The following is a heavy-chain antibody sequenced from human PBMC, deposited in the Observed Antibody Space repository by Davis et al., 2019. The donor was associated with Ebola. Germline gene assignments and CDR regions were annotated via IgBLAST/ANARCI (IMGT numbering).Heavy chain of an antibody. Sequence: GESLKISCAASGFTSSSNYMSWVRQAPGKGLEWVSVIYSGGSTYYADSVKGRFTLSRDNSKNTLYLQMNSLRAEDTAVYYCARDGSQQQRWYFDLRGRGTLVTVSS. CDR3: ARDGSQQQRWYFDL. V-gene: IGHV3-53*01. CDR2: IYSGGST. D-gene: IGHD6-13*01. CDR1: GFTSSSNY. J-gene: IGHJ2*01.